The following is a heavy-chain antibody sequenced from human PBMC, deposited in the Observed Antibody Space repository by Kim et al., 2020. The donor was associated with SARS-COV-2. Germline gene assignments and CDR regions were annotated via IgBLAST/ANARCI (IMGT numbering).Heavy chain of an antibody. V-gene: IGHV3-66*01. CDR1: GVTVSSNY. CDR3: AREVYGMDV. Sequence: GGSLRLSCAASGVTVSSNYMSWVRQAPGKGLEWVSVIYSGGSTYYADSVKGSFTISSDNSKNTMYLQMNSLRAEDTAVYYCAREVYGMDVWGQGITVTVS. J-gene: IGHJ6*01. CDR2: IYSGGST.